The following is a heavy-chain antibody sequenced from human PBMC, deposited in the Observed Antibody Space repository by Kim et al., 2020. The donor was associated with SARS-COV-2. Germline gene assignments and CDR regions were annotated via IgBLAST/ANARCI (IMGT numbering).Heavy chain of an antibody. V-gene: IGHV4-59*08. CDR2: IYYSGST. J-gene: IGHJ6*02. D-gene: IGHD5-18*01. Sequence: SETLSLTCTFSGGSISSYYWSWIRQPPGKGLEWIGYIYYSGSTNYNPSLKSRVTISVDTSKNQFSLKLSSVTAADTAVYYCARHRSPRGYSYGYRINYYYYGMDVWGQGTTVTVSS. CDR1: GGSISSYY. CDR3: ARHRSPRGYSYGYRINYYYYGMDV.